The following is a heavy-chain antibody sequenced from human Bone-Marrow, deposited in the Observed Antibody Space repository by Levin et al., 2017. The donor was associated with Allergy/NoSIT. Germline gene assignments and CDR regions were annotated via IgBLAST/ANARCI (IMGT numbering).Heavy chain of an antibody. CDR2: IYYSGST. CDR3: AREGYGGGYDY. D-gene: IGHD5-12*01. V-gene: IGHV4-59*01. CDR1: GGSISSYY. Sequence: KPSETLSLTCTVSGGSISSYYWSWIRQPPGKGLEWIGYIYYSGSTNYNPSLKSRVTISVDTSKNQFSLKLSSVTAADTAVYYCAREGYGGGYDYWGQETLVTVSS. J-gene: IGHJ4*02.